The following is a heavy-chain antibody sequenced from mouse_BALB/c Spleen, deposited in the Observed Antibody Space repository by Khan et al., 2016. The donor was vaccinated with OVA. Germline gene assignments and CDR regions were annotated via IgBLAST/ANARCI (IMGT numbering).Heavy chain of an antibody. CDR2: ISYSGST. V-gene: IGHV3-1*02. Sequence: EVQLVESGPGLVKPSQSLSLTCTVTGYSITSGYGWNWIRQFPGNKLEWMGFISYSGSTNYNPSLKSRISITRDTSKNQFFLQLNSVTTEDTATYYCARTARIKYWGQGTTVTVSS. CDR1: GYSITSGYG. D-gene: IGHD1-2*01. J-gene: IGHJ2*01. CDR3: ARTARIKY.